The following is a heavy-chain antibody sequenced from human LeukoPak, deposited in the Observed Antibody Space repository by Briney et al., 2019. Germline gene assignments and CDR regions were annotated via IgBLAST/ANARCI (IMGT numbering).Heavy chain of an antibody. D-gene: IGHD3-3*01. CDR1: GYTFTSYG. CDR3: ARRSQRFLEWLPHFDY. CDR2: ISAYNGNT. Sequence: ASVKLSCKASGYTFTSYGISWVRQAPGQALEWMGWISAYNGNTNYAQKLQGRVTMTTDTSTSTAYMELRRLRSDDMAVYYCARRSQRFLEWLPHFDYWGQGTLVTVSS. V-gene: IGHV1-18*03. J-gene: IGHJ4*02.